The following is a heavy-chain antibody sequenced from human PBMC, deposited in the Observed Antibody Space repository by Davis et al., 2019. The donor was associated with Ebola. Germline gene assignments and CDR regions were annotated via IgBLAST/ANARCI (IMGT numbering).Heavy chain of an antibody. CDR3: AKEKTTVTTFWYLDL. V-gene: IGHV3-30*02. D-gene: IGHD4-17*01. CDR2: ISYDGSNK. Sequence: GGSLRLSCAASGFTFSSYGMHWVRQAPGKGLEWVTFISYDGSNKYYADSVKGRFTISRDNSKNTLYLQMNSLRAEDTAVYYCAKEKTTVTTFWYLDLWGRGTLVTVSS. J-gene: IGHJ2*01. CDR1: GFTFSSYG.